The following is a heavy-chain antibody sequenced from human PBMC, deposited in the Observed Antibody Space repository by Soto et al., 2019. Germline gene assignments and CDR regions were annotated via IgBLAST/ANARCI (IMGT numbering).Heavy chain of an antibody. CDR2: ISASGDNA. J-gene: IGHJ4*02. D-gene: IGHD6-19*01. CDR1: GFIFSIYA. V-gene: IGHV3-23*01. CDR3: AKFFVAGTRGYFDS. Sequence: GGSLRLSCTASGFIFSIYAMSWVRHAPGKGLEWVSAISASGDNAYYADSVKGRFTISRDRSKSLYLQMKSLRAEDTAIYYCAKFFVAGTRGYFDSWGQGTLVTVSS.